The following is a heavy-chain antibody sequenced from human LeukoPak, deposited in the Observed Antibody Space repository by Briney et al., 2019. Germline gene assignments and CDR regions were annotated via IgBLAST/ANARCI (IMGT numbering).Heavy chain of an antibody. J-gene: IGHJ5*02. V-gene: IGHV1-2*02. CDR3: ARAPEYYDFWSGYLP. D-gene: IGHD3-3*01. Sequence: ASVKVSCKASGYTFTGYYMHWVRQAPGQGLEWMGWINPNSGGTNFAQKFQGRVTMTRDTSISTAYMELSSLTSDDTAVYYCARAPEYYDFWSGYLPWGQGTLVTVSP. CDR1: GYTFTGYY. CDR2: INPNSGGT.